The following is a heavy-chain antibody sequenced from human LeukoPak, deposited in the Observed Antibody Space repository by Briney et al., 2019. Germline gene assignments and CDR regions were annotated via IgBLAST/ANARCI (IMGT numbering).Heavy chain of an antibody. Sequence: ETLSLTCTVSSGSISSTSYYWGRIRQPPGMGLEWIGSMYYSGSTYYNPSLKSRVTISVDTSKNQFSLKLSSVTAADTAVYYCARTRFALDYDSSGYFDYWGQGTLVTVSS. CDR3: ARTRFALDYDSSGYFDY. J-gene: IGHJ4*02. D-gene: IGHD3-22*01. CDR2: MYYSGST. V-gene: IGHV4-39*01. CDR1: SGSISSTSYY.